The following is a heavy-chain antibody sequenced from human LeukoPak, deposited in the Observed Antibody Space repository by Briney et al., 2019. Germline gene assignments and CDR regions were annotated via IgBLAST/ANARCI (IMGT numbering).Heavy chain of an antibody. CDR2: ISSSGSTI. V-gene: IGHV3-48*03. CDR1: GFTFSSYE. D-gene: IGHD3-22*01. CDR3: ARADSSGYYLHFDY. Sequence: PGGSLRLSCAASGFTFSSYEMNWVRQAPGKWLEWVSYISSSGSTIYYADSVKGRFTISRDNAKNSLYLQMNSLRAEDTAVYFCARADSSGYYLHFDYWGQGTLVTVSS. J-gene: IGHJ4*02.